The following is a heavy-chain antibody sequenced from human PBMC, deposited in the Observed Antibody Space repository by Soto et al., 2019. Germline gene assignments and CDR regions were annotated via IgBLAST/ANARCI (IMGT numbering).Heavy chain of an antibody. V-gene: IGHV3-30-3*01. J-gene: IGHJ4*02. CDR1: GFTFSAFA. CDR2: ISNDGSNK. D-gene: IGHD2-8*01. CDR3: ARGGDVRHCTPVRCPQGD. Sequence: QVQLVESGGGVVQPGRSLRLSCAASGFTFSAFAMHWVRQAPGKGLEWLTVISNDGSNKYYADSLKGRFTIARDNSKNSIFLQKNNLGAEDTAIYYCARGGDVRHCTPVRCPQGDRGQGTLVTVSS.